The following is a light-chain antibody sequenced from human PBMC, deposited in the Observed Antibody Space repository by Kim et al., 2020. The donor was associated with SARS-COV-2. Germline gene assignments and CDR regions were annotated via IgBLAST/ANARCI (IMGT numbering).Light chain of an antibody. Sequence: QTATLTCTGNSNIVGNQGAAWLQQHQGHPPKLLSYRNNNRPSGISERFSASRSGNTASLTITGLQPEDEADYYCSALDNSLSAQVFGGGTQLTVL. V-gene: IGLV10-54*02. CDR3: SALDNSLSAQV. J-gene: IGLJ3*02. CDR1: SNIVGNQG. CDR2: RNN.